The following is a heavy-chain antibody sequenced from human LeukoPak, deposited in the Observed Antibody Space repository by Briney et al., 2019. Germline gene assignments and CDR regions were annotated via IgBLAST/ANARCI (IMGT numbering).Heavy chain of an antibody. CDR3: ARDFRTYFDFWGPDYILDS. Sequence: ASVKVSCKASGYTFTSYDINWLRQAPGQGLEWMGCISSHNGNTNYAQKFLGRVTMTTDTSTTTAYMELRSLRSDDTAVYYCARDFRTYFDFWGPDYILDSWGQGTPVTVSS. J-gene: IGHJ4*02. CDR2: ISSHNGNT. D-gene: IGHD3-3*01. CDR1: GYTFTSYD. V-gene: IGHV1-18*01.